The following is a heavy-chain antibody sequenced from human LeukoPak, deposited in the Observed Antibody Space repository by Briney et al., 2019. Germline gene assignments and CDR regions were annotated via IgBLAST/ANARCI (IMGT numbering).Heavy chain of an antibody. Sequence: SETLSLTCAVYGGSFSGYYWSWIRQPPGKGLEWIGEINHSGSTNYNPSLKSRVTISVDTSKNQFSLKLSSVTAADTAVYYCARRSLPNRYYDSSGYPKPFDYWGQGTLVTVSS. CDR3: ARRSLPNRYYDSSGYPKPFDY. D-gene: IGHD3-22*01. CDR1: GGSFSGYY. CDR2: INHSGST. J-gene: IGHJ4*02. V-gene: IGHV4-34*01.